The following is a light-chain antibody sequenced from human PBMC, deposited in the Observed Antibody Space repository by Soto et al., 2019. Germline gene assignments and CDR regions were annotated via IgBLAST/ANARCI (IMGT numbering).Light chain of an antibody. V-gene: IGKV3-15*01. CDR1: RSVSSS. Sequence: EIVMTQSPSTLSVSPGERATLSCRASRSVSSSLAWYQNKPGQAPRLLIYGASTRATDIPARFSGSGSGTEFTLTISSLQSADFGAYYCQQYHEWPLTFGGGTKVEI. J-gene: IGKJ4*01. CDR2: GAS. CDR3: QQYHEWPLT.